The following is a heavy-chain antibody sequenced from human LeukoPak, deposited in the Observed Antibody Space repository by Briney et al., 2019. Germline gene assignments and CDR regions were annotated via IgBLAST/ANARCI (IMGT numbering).Heavy chain of an antibody. J-gene: IGHJ4*02. V-gene: IGHV4-34*01. CDR3: ASVVYSYGYRMFDY. CDR2: INHSGIP. CDR1: GGSFSGYY. Sequence: PSETLSLTCAVSGGSFSGYYWTWIRQPPGKGLEWIGEINHSGIPYYNSSLKSRLTISVDTSKNQFSLELSSVTAADTAVYYCASVVYSYGYRMFDYWGQGTLVTVSS. D-gene: IGHD5-18*01.